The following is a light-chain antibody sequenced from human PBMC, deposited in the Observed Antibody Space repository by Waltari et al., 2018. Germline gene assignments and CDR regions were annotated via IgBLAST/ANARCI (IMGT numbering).Light chain of an antibody. Sequence: EIVLTQSPDFQSGTPKEKVTISCRASQSIDSNLHWYQQKPNQAPQLLIRYASQSISGVPSRFSGSRSGADFTLTQYRLNAEGASTYFCHQSSSLPWTFGQRTKVEIK. CDR2: YAS. V-gene: IGKV6-21*02. J-gene: IGKJ1*01. CDR1: QSIDSN. CDR3: HQSSSLPWT.